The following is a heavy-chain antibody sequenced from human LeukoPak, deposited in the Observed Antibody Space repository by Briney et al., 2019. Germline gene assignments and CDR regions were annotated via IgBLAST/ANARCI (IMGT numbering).Heavy chain of an antibody. Sequence: GGSLRLSCAASGFTFSSYGMHWVRQAPGKGLEWVAVISYDGSNKYYADSVKGRFTISRDNAKNSLYLQMNSLRAEDTAVYYCARNYDILTGYYYGMDVWGQGTTVTVSS. CDR1: GFTFSSYG. D-gene: IGHD3-9*01. CDR2: ISYDGSNK. V-gene: IGHV3-30*03. CDR3: ARNYDILTGYYYGMDV. J-gene: IGHJ6*02.